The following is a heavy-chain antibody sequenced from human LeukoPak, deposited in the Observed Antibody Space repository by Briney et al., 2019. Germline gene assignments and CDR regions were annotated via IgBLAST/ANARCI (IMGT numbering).Heavy chain of an antibody. CDR1: GFTFSSYW. CDR3: ARAGYFDWLLDY. Sequence: GGSLRLSCAASGFTFSSYWMHWVRQAPGKGLVWVSRINSDGSSTSYADSVKGRFTISRDNAKNTLYLQMNSLRAEDTAVYYCARAGYFDWLLDYWGQATLVTVSS. CDR2: INSDGSST. D-gene: IGHD3-9*01. J-gene: IGHJ4*02. V-gene: IGHV3-74*01.